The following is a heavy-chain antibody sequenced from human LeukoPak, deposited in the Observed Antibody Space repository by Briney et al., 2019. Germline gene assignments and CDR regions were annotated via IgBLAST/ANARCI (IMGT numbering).Heavy chain of an antibody. CDR1: GGSISSYY. D-gene: IGHD2-15*01. CDR3: ARYCSGGSCYRYFDY. CDR2: IYTSGST. V-gene: IGHV4-4*07. J-gene: IGHJ4*02. Sequence: SETLSLTCNVSGGSISSYYWSWIRQPAGKGLEWIGRIYTSGSTNYNPSLKSRVTMSVDTSKNQFSLKLSSVTAADTAVYYCARYCSGGSCYRYFDYWGQGTLVTVSS.